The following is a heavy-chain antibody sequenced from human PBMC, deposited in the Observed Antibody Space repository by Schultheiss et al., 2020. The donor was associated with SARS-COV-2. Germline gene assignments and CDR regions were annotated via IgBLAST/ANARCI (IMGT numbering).Heavy chain of an antibody. CDR2: IYSGGST. Sequence: GASLKISCAASGFTVSSNYMSWVRQAPGKGLEWVSVIYSGGSTYDAVSVKGRFTISRDHSKNTLYLQMNSLRAEDTAVYYCARGYSGYDPYYYYYGMDVWGQGATVTVS. CDR1: GFTVSSNY. J-gene: IGHJ6*02. CDR3: ARGYSGYDPYYYYYGMDV. V-gene: IGHV3-66*01. D-gene: IGHD5-12*01.